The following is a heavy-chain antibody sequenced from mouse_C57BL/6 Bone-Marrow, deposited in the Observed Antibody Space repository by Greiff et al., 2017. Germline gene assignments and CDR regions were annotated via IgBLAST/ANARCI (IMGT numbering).Heavy chain of an antibody. Sequence: QVQLHQPGPGLVQPSQSLSITCTVSGFSLTSYGVHWVRQSPGKGLEWLGVIWRGGSTDYNAAFMSRLSITKDNSKVQVFFKMNSLQADDTAIYYCAKSSHYYGSSYWYFDVWGTGTTVTVSS. CDR2: IWRGGST. CDR1: GFSLTSYG. D-gene: IGHD1-1*01. J-gene: IGHJ1*03. V-gene: IGHV2-5*01. CDR3: AKSSHYYGSSYWYFDV.